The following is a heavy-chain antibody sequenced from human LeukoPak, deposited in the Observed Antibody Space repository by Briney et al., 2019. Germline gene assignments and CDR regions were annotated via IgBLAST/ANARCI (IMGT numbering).Heavy chain of an antibody. Sequence: SETLSLTCTVSGGSISSSSYYWGWIRQPPGKGLEWIGSIYYSGSTYYNPSLKSRVTISVDTSKNQFSLQLTFVTPEDTSIYYCAREVSAGWRNWGQGTLVTVSS. CDR2: IYYSGST. V-gene: IGHV4-39*07. CDR3: AREVSAGWRN. CDR1: GGSISSSSYY. J-gene: IGHJ1*01. D-gene: IGHD6-19*01.